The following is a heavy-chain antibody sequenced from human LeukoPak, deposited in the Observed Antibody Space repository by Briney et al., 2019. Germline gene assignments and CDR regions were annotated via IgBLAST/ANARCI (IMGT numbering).Heavy chain of an antibody. Sequence: GGFLRLSCAVSGFTFSSRLMHWVRQAPGKGLVWVALIKDDGTTNYADSVRGRFTASRDDAKNTVYLQMSSLRADDTAVYYCHPLSYVSNWGQGTLVTVSA. V-gene: IGHV3-74*01. J-gene: IGHJ4*02. D-gene: IGHD3-22*01. CDR2: IKDDGTT. CDR1: GFTFSSRL. CDR3: HPLSYVSN.